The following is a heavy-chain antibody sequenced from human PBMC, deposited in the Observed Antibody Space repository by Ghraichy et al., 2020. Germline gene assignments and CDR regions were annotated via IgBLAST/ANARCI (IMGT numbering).Heavy chain of an antibody. CDR1: GITFSSYS. J-gene: IGHJ4*02. CDR2: ISSSGSTI. Sequence: RGSLRLSCAVSGITFSSYSMNWVRQAPGKGLEWVSYISSSGSTIYYADSVKGRFTISRDNAKNSLYLQMNSLREEDTAVYHCARDLDYWGQGTLVTVSS. CDR3: ARDLDY. V-gene: IGHV3-48*02.